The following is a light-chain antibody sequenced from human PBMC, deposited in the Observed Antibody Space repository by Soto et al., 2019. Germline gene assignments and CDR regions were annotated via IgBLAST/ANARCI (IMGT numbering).Light chain of an antibody. CDR2: GAS. CDR3: QQYGSSPPWT. V-gene: IGKV3-20*01. J-gene: IGKJ1*01. Sequence: EIVLTQSPGTLSLSRGERATLSCRASQSVSSSNYLAWYQQKPGQAPRLLIYGASSRATGIPDRFSGSGSGTDFTLTISRLEPEDSAVYYCQQYGSSPPWTFGQGTKVEIK. CDR1: QSVSSSNY.